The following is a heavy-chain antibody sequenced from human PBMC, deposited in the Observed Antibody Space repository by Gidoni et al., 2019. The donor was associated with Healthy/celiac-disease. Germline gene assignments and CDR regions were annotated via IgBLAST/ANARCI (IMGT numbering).Heavy chain of an antibody. CDR1: GFTVSSNY. D-gene: IGHD3-22*01. CDR3: ATSLYYDSSGLIA. CDR2: IYSGGST. V-gene: IGHV3-53*01. Sequence: EVQLVESGGGVIQPGGSLRLSCAVSGFTVSSNYMSWVRQAPGKGLEWVSVIYSGGSTYYADSVKGRFTISRDNSKNTLYLQMNSLRAEDTAVYYCATSLYYDSSGLIAWGQGTLVTVSS. J-gene: IGHJ5*02.